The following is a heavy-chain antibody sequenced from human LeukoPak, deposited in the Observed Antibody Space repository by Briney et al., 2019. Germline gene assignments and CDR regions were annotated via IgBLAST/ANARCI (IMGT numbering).Heavy chain of an antibody. Sequence: ASVKVSCKASGYTFTGYYMHWVRQATGQGLEWMGWMNPNSGNTGYAQKFQGRVTMTRNTSISTAYMELSSLRSEDTAVYYCARGGYSSSFDPWGQGTLVTVSS. V-gene: IGHV1-8*02. J-gene: IGHJ5*02. CDR1: GYTFTGYY. CDR3: ARGGYSSSFDP. D-gene: IGHD6-13*01. CDR2: MNPNSGNT.